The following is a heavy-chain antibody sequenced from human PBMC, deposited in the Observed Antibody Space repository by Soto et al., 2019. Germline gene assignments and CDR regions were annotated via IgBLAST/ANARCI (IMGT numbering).Heavy chain of an antibody. CDR1: GGSVSSGNYY. CDR3: ARDLLGRKPIGRGYIYVGQGWFDP. Sequence: QVQLQESGPGLVKPSETLSLTCIVSGGSVSSGNYYWSWIRQPPGKGLEWIGHIYYSGSTNHNPSLKKRVTISVDTSKNQFSLRLSSVTAADTAVYYCARDLLGRKPIGRGYIYVGQGWFDPWGQGTLVTVSS. D-gene: IGHD5-18*01. J-gene: IGHJ5*02. V-gene: IGHV4-61*01. CDR2: IYYSGST.